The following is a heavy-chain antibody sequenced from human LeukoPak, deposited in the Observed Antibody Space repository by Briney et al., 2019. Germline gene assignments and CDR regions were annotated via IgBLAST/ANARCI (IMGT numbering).Heavy chain of an antibody. V-gene: IGHV1-69*06. CDR2: IIPIFGTA. CDR3: ARSDIVVVVAATPKVRRDYYYGMDV. J-gene: IGHJ6*04. Sequence: SVKVSCKASGGTFSSYAISWVRQAPGQGLEWMGGIIPIFGTANYAQKFQGRVTITADKSTSTAYMELSSLRSEDAAVYYCARSDIVVVVAATPKVRRDYYYGMDVWGKGTTVTVSS. CDR1: GGTFSSYA. D-gene: IGHD2-15*01.